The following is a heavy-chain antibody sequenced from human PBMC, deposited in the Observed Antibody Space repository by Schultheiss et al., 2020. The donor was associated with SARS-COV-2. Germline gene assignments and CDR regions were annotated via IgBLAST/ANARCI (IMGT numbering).Heavy chain of an antibody. D-gene: IGHD6-6*01. Sequence: GGSLRLSCAASGFTFSSYGMHWVRQAPGKGLEWVAVIWYDGSNKYYADSVKGRFTISRDNSKNTLYLQMNSLRAEDTAVYYCAADSAAARQSRAFDIWGQGTMVTVSS. CDR1: GFTFSSYG. CDR3: AADSAAARQSRAFDI. J-gene: IGHJ3*02. V-gene: IGHV3-33*01. CDR2: IWYDGSNK.